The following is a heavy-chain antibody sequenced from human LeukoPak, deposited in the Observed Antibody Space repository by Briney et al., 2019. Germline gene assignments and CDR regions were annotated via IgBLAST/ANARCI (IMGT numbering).Heavy chain of an antibody. V-gene: IGHV3-7*04. J-gene: IGHJ4*02. CDR1: GFTFSTYW. Sequence: GGSLRLSCEAYGFTFSTYWMTWVRQAPGKGLEWVANIKQDGSKKSYVDSVKGRFTISRDNAKNSLYLQMNSLRAEDTAIYYCTRVGYIDEGIDYWGQGTLVTVSS. CDR2: IKQDGSKK. CDR3: TRVGYIDEGIDY. D-gene: IGHD5-24*01.